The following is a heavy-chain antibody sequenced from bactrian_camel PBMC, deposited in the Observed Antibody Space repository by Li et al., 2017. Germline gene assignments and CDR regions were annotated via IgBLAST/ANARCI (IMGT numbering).Heavy chain of an antibody. CDR1: LYIYSSYC. CDR2: HYTGTATT. CDR3: AATRLSILGTSSLRAPQYTY. V-gene: IGHV3S1*01. D-gene: IGHD5*01. J-gene: IGHJ4*01. Sequence: HVQLVESGGGSVQPGGSLRLSCEISLYIYSSYCMGWFRQAPGKERAAVAAHYTGTATTYVADSVKGRFAISEDKDKNVLYLQMNNLKPEDTAMYYCAATRLSILGTSSLRAPQYTYWGQGTQVTVS.